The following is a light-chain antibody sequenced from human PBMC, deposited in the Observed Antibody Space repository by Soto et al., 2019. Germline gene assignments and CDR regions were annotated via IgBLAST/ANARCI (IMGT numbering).Light chain of an antibody. V-gene: IGLV2-14*01. J-gene: IGLJ1*01. Sequence: QPVLAQPASVSLSPGQSITVSCTGTSSDVGAYDYVSWYQHHPGKAPKLIIYEVTNRPSGVSNRFSGSKSGNTASLTISGLQAEDEADYYCNSYTRSTQYVLGTGTKVTVL. CDR3: NSYTRSTQYV. CDR1: SSDVGAYDY. CDR2: EVT.